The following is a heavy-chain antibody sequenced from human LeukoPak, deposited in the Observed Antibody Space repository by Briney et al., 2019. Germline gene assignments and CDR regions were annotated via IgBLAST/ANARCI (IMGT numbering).Heavy chain of an antibody. CDR3: SRDRIATRNWFDP. CDR2: ISYDGSNK. V-gene: IGHV3-30*01. D-gene: IGHD6-13*01. CDR1: GFTFSSYA. J-gene: IGHJ5*02. Sequence: GGSLRLSCAASGFTFSSYAMHWVRQAPGKGLEWVAVISYDGSNKYYADSVKGRFTISRDNSKNTLYLQMNSLRAEDTAVYYCSRDRIATRNWFDPWGQGTLVTVSS.